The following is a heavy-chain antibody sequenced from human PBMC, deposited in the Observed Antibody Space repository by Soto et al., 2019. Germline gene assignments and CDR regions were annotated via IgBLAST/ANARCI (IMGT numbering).Heavy chain of an antibody. Sequence: SETLSLTCTVSCGSIISGDYYWSWIRQHPGKGLEWIGYIYYSGITYYNPSLKSRISISVDTSKNQFSLKLRSVTAADTAVYYCARAPVHIVVVTALASAFDIWGQGTMVTVSS. CDR3: ARAPVHIVVVTALASAFDI. D-gene: IGHD2-21*02. CDR2: IYYSGIT. J-gene: IGHJ3*02. V-gene: IGHV4-31*03. CDR1: CGSIISGDYY.